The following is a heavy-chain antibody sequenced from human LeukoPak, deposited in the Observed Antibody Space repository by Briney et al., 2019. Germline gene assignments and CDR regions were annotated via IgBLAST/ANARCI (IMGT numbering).Heavy chain of an antibody. Sequence: SQTLSLTCTVSGGSISSGGYYWSWIRQHPGTGLEWLGYIYYIGSPYYNPSLKSRVTISVDTSKNQFSLKLTSVTAADTAVYYCARVSDSSSWYYFDYWGQGTLVTVSS. CDR2: IYYIGSP. CDR3: ARVSDSSSWYYFDY. CDR1: GGSISSGGYY. J-gene: IGHJ4*02. V-gene: IGHV4-31*03. D-gene: IGHD6-13*01.